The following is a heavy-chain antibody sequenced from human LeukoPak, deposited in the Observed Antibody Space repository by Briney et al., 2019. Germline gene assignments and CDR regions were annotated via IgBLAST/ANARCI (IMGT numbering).Heavy chain of an antibody. CDR2: IIPIFGTA. CDR1: GGTFSSYA. D-gene: IGHD6-19*01. Sequence: ASVKVSCKASGGTFSSYAISWVRQAPGQGLEWMGRIIPIFGTANYAQKFQGRVTITTDESTSTAYMELSSLRSEDTAVYYCARARLEWLYYFDYWGQGTLVTASS. CDR3: ARARLEWLYYFDY. J-gene: IGHJ4*02. V-gene: IGHV1-69*05.